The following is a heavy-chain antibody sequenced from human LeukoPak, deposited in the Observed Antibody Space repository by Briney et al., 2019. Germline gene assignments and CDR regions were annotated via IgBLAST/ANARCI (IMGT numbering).Heavy chain of an antibody. CDR1: GYTFTSYA. Sequence: ASVKVSCKASGYTFTSYAMHWVRQAPGQRLEWMGWINAGNGNTKYSQKFQGRVTITRDTSASTAYMELSSLRSEDTAVYYCAFEYGSGSYFHYYYGMDVWGQGTTVTVSS. V-gene: IGHV1-3*01. CDR2: INAGNGNT. CDR3: AFEYGSGSYFHYYYGMDV. J-gene: IGHJ6*02. D-gene: IGHD3-10*01.